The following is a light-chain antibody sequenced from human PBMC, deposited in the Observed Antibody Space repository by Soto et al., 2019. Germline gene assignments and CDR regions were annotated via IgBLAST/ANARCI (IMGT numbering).Light chain of an antibody. V-gene: IGLV3-21*04. CDR2: HDS. Sequence: SYDLTQPPSVSVAPGKTARITCGGNNMGSKSVHWYQQKPGQAPVLVIYHDSVRPSGIPERFSGSNSGNTATLTINSVEAGDEADYYCQVWDSSSHHVVFGGGTKLTVL. J-gene: IGLJ2*01. CDR1: NMGSKS. CDR3: QVWDSSSHHVV.